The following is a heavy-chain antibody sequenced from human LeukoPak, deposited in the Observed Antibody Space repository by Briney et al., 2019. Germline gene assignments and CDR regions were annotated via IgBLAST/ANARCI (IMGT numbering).Heavy chain of an antibody. CDR1: GFTFDDYA. CDR3: AKGGYYDSSGPFDL. Sequence: GGSLRLSCAAPGFTFDDYAIHWVRHAPGKGLEWVSGISWNSGSIGYADSVKGRFTISRDNAKNSLYLQMNSLRAEDTALYYCAKGGYYDSSGPFDLWGRGTLVTVSS. D-gene: IGHD3-22*01. V-gene: IGHV3-9*01. J-gene: IGHJ2*01. CDR2: ISWNSGSI.